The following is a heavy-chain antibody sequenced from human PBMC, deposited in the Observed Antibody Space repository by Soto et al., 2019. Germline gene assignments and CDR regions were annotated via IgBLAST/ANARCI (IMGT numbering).Heavy chain of an antibody. CDR2: ISAIGDST. Sequence: EVQVLESGGGLRQSGGSLRLSCVFSEFAFSTFGMSWVRQAPGKGLESVSSISAIGDSTFHADSVKGRFSISRDNSRNSLYLQINNLRAEDTAVYYCATVGPYSPRWDFWGQGTVVTVSS. D-gene: IGHD2-15*01. CDR1: EFAFSTFG. V-gene: IGHV3-23*01. CDR3: ATVGPYSPRWDF. J-gene: IGHJ3*01.